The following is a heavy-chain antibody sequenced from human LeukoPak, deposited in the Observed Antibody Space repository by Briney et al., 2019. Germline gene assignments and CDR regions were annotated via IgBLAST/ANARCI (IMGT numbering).Heavy chain of an antibody. J-gene: IGHJ6*02. V-gene: IGHV4-38-2*02. CDR2: IYHSGNT. D-gene: IGHD3-10*01. CDR1: RYSISSGYY. Sequence: PSETLSLTCTVSRYSISSGYYWGWIRQPPGKGLEWIGNIYHSGNTYYNAALKSRVNISIDTSKNQFSLKLSSVTAADTAVYYCPKGLGPSNYYYSGMDVWGQGTPVTVSS. CDR3: PKGLGPSNYYYSGMDV.